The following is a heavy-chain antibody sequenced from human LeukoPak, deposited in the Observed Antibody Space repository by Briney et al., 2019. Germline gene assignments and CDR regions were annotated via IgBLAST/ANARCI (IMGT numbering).Heavy chain of an antibody. D-gene: IGHD3-22*01. Sequence: PGGSLRLSCAASGFTFSSYEMNWVRQAPGKGLEWVSYISSSGSTIYYADSVKGRFTISRDNAKNSLYLQMNSLRAEDTALYYCAKDQGGGYLGADYWGQGTLVTVSS. CDR1: GFTFSSYE. J-gene: IGHJ4*02. CDR3: AKDQGGGYLGADY. V-gene: IGHV3-48*03. CDR2: ISSSGSTI.